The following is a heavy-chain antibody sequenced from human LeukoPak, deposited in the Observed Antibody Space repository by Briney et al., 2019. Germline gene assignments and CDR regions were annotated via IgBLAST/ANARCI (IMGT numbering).Heavy chain of an antibody. CDR2: INPSGGST. CDR1: GYTFTSYY. D-gene: IGHD5-24*01. V-gene: IGHV1-46*01. Sequence: GASVKVSCKASGYTFTSYYMHWVRQAPGQGLEWMGIINPSGGSTSYAQKFQGRVTMTRDTSTSTVYMELSSLRSEDTAVYYCARGGGDGYNFGASVDYWGQGTLVTVSS. J-gene: IGHJ4*02. CDR3: ARGGGDGYNFGASVDY.